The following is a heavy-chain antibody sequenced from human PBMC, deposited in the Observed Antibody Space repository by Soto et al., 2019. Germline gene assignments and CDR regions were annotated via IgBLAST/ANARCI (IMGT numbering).Heavy chain of an antibody. Sequence: GASVKVSCKASGYTFTSNSIGWVRQAPGQGLEWMGWINAYNGNTKYSQKLQGRITVTTDTSTNTAYMELRSLRSDDTAVYYCGRSSSMLGAGWSDSWGRGTLVTVSS. J-gene: IGHJ5*01. V-gene: IGHV1-18*04. CDR2: INAYNGNT. CDR1: GYTFTSNS. D-gene: IGHD2-8*01. CDR3: GRSSSMLGAGWSDS.